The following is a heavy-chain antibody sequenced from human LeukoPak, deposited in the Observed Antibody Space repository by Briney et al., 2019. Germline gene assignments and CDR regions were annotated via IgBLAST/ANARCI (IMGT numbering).Heavy chain of an antibody. CDR3: SRGMEIMITFGGVIDYDY. CDR1: GFTFSSYG. CDR2: ISYDGSNK. J-gene: IGHJ4*02. D-gene: IGHD3-16*02. Sequence: GGSLRLSCAASGFTFSSYGMHWVRQAPGKGLEWVAVISYDGSNKYYADSVKGRFTISRDNSKNTLYLQMNSLRSDDTAVYYCSRGMEIMITFGGVIDYDYWGQGTLVTVSS. V-gene: IGHV3-30*03.